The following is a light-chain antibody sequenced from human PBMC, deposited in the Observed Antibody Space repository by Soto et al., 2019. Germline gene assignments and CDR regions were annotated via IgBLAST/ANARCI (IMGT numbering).Light chain of an antibody. Sequence: QSVLTQPPSVSGAPGQRVTISCTGSSSNIGAGYDVHWYQQLPGTAPKLLIYGNSNRPSGVPDRFSGSKSGTSASLAITGLQAEDEADYYCQPYDSRDVFGTGTKVTVL. CDR3: QPYDSRDV. J-gene: IGLJ1*01. CDR2: GNS. CDR1: SSNIGAGYD. V-gene: IGLV1-40*01.